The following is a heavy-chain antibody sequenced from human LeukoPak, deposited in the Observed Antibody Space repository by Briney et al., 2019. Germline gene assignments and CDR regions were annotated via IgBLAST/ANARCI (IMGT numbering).Heavy chain of an antibody. CDR3: AKCAYSSSICNWFDP. V-gene: IGHV3-48*04. CDR2: ISSSSSTI. J-gene: IGHJ5*02. Sequence: PGGSLRLSCAASGFTFSSYSMNWVRQAPGKGLEWVSYISSSSSTIYYADSVKGRFTISRDNAKNSLYLQMNSLRAEDTAVYYCAKCAYSSSICNWFDPWGQGTLVTVSS. D-gene: IGHD5-18*01. CDR1: GFTFSSYS.